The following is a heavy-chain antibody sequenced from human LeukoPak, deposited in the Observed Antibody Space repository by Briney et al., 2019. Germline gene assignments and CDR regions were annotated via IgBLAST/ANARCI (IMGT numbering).Heavy chain of an antibody. CDR3: ARDTFYGGKKLLDY. CDR1: GFTFNNYA. D-gene: IGHD4-23*01. V-gene: IGHV3-7*03. CDR2: IKQDGSEK. J-gene: IGHJ4*02. Sequence: GGSLRLSCVASGFTFNNYAMSWVRQAPGKGLEWVANIKQDGSEKYYVDSVKGRFTISRDNAKNSLYLQMNSLRAEDTAEYYCARDTFYGGKKLLDYWGQGTLVTVSS.